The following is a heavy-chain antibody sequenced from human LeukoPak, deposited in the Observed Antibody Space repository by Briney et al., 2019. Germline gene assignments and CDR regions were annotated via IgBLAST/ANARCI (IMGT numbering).Heavy chain of an antibody. V-gene: IGHV3-21*01. J-gene: IGHJ4*02. D-gene: IGHD6-19*01. CDR1: GFTCSGST. Sequence: GGSLRLSCAASGFTCSGSTMNWVRQAPGKGLEWVSFISTSSSYIYYADSVRGRFTISRDNAKNSLYLQMNSLRAEDTAVYYCARQQWLDGAYYFDYWGQGTLVTVSS. CDR3: ARQQWLDGAYYFDY. CDR2: ISTSSSYI.